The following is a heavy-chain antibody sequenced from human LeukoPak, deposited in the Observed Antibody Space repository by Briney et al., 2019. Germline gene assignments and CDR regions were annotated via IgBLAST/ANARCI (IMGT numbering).Heavy chain of an antibody. J-gene: IGHJ4*02. CDR3: ARIGSGYDYDY. V-gene: IGHV4-4*07. Sequence: PSETLSLTCTVSGGSISSYYWSWIRQPAAKGLEWIGRIYTSGSTDYNPSLKSRVTMSVDTSTNQFSLKLSSVTAADTAVYYCARIGSGYDYDYWSQGTLVTVSS. CDR1: GGSISSYY. CDR2: IYTSGST. D-gene: IGHD5-12*01.